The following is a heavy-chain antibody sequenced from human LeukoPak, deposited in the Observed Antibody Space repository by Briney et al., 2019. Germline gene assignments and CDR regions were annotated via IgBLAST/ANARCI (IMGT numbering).Heavy chain of an antibody. Sequence: ASXXVXCKVSGYTLTELSMHWVRQAPGKGLEWMGGFDPEDGETIYAQKFQGRVTMTEDTSTDTAYMELSSLRSEDTAVYYCATVLYGSGSSYFDYWGQGTLVTVSS. CDR2: FDPEDGET. V-gene: IGHV1-24*01. D-gene: IGHD3-10*01. J-gene: IGHJ4*02. CDR3: ATVLYGSGSSYFDY. CDR1: GYTLTELS.